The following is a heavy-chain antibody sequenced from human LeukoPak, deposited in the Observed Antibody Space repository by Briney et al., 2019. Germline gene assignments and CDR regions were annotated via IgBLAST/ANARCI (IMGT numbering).Heavy chain of an antibody. CDR3: AKWGEPFFYMDV. D-gene: IGHD3-16*01. CDR1: RFTFNMYA. CDR2: ISGSGGGT. J-gene: IGHJ6*03. Sequence: AGGSLRLSCAASRFTFNMYAMSWVRQAPGRGLEWVSSISGSGGGTFYRNSVRDRFIISRDNSRNTLFLEMRALGAEDTAMYYCAKWGEPFFYMDVWGKGTTVTVSS. V-gene: IGHV3-23*01.